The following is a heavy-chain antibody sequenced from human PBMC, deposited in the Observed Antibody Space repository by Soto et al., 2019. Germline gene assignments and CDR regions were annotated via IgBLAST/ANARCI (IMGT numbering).Heavy chain of an antibody. CDR1: GFAFSSYG. V-gene: IGHV3-30*18. D-gene: IGHD3-10*01. Sequence: QVQLVESGGGVVQPGRSLRLSCAASGFAFSSYGMHWVRQAPGKGLEWVAVTSYDGDDKYYADSVKGRFTISRDNSKNTLFLHMNSLRPEDTAVYYCAKDRGWRVTMVRGVNSIDYWGQGSLVTVSS. CDR3: AKDRGWRVTMVRGVNSIDY. J-gene: IGHJ4*02. CDR2: TSYDGDDK.